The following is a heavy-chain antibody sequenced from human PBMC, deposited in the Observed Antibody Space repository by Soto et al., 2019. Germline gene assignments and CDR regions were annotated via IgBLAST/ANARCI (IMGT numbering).Heavy chain of an antibody. D-gene: IGHD2-15*01. CDR2: ISSFSNYM. V-gene: IGHV3-21*01. J-gene: IGHJ6*02. CDR1: GFTFNSYS. CDR3: LISHGKYNYGMYI. Sequence: PGGSLRLSCAVSGFTFNSYSMNWVRQAPGKGLEWVSSISSFSNYMYYTDSVKGRFTISRDNARNSLYLQMNSLRAEDTAVYYCLISHGKYNYGMYIWSQRSTVTVSS.